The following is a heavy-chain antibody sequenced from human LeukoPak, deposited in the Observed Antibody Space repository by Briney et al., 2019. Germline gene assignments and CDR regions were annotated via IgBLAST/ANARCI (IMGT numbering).Heavy chain of an antibody. J-gene: IGHJ4*02. D-gene: IGHD6-6*01. V-gene: IGHV3-30*03. CDR2: ISYDGSNK. Sequence: PGGSLRLSCAASGFTFSSYGMHWVRQAPGKGLEWVAVISYDGSNKYYADSVKGRFTISRDNSKNTLYLQMNSLRAEDTAVYYCARDGEVEYSSSDPTYYFDYWGQGTLVTVSS. CDR1: GFTFSSYG. CDR3: ARDGEVEYSSSDPTYYFDY.